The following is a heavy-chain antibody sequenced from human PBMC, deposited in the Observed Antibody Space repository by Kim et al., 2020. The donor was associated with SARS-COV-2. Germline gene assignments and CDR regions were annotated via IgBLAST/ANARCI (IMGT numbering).Heavy chain of an antibody. D-gene: IGHD3-10*01. CDR3: AKWLNGVYYYYGMDV. Sequence: GGSLRLSCAASGFTFSSYAMSWVRQAPGKGLEWVSAISGSGGSTYYADSVKGRFTISRDNSKNTLYLQMNSLRAEDTAVYYCAKWLNGVYYYYGMDVWGQGTTVTVSS. CDR1: GFTFSSYA. V-gene: IGHV3-23*01. J-gene: IGHJ6*02. CDR2: ISGSGGST.